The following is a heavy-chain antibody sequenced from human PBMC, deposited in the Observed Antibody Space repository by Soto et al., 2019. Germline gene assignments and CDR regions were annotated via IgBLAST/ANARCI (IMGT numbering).Heavy chain of an antibody. J-gene: IGHJ4*02. CDR1: GFTFSSYG. D-gene: IGHD3-22*01. CDR2: ISYDGSNK. Sequence: GGSLRLCCAASGFTFSSYGMHWVRQAPGKGLEWVAVISYDGSNKYYADSVKGRFTISRDNSKNTLYLQMNSLRAEDTAVYYCAKDQEDSSGYYDPSDYWGQGTLVTVSS. V-gene: IGHV3-30*18. CDR3: AKDQEDSSGYYDPSDY.